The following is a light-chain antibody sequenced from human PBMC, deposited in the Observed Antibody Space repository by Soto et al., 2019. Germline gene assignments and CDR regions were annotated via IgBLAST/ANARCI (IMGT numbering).Light chain of an antibody. CDR3: FSYTSSGTYV. V-gene: IGLV2-14*01. J-gene: IGLJ1*01. CDR1: SSDVGNYKY. Sequence: QSVLTQPASVSGSPGQSITISCTGTSSDVGNYKYVSWYQQHPGKAPKLMIYEVSNRPSGVSNRFSGSKSGNTDSLTISGLQAEEETDYYCFSYTSSGTYVFGTGTKV. CDR2: EVS.